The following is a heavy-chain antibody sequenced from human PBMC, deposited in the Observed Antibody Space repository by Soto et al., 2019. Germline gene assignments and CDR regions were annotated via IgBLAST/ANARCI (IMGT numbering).Heavy chain of an antibody. J-gene: IGHJ4*02. CDR1: GFNFSSYG. Sequence: HVQLVESGGGVVQPGRSLRLSCAVSGFNFSSYGMYWVRQAPGKGLEWVAVISYDGSHKASADSVKGRIAISRDNSKNTLFLQMNSLREEDTAVYYCAIDLVKTSSWPADWGQGTLVTVSS. D-gene: IGHD6-19*01. CDR2: ISYDGSHK. CDR3: AIDLVKTSSWPAD. V-gene: IGHV3-30*03.